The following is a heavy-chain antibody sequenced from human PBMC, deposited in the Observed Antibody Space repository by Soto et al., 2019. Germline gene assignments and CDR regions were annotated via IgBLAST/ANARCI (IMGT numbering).Heavy chain of an antibody. V-gene: IGHV1-69*13. CDR1: GGTFSSYA. D-gene: IGHD3-3*01. CDR2: IIPIFGTA. Sequence: ASVKVSCKASGGTFSSYAISWVRQAPGQGLEWMGGIIPIFGTANYAQKFQGRVTITADESTSTAYMELSSLRSEDTAVYYCARDPHDFWSGYNGMDVWGQGTTVTVSS. J-gene: IGHJ6*02. CDR3: ARDPHDFWSGYNGMDV.